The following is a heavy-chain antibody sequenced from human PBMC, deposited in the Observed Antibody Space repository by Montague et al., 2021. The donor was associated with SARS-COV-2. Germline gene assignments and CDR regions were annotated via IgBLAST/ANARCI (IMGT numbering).Heavy chain of an antibody. Sequence: SLRLSCAASGFTFSSYEMNWVRQAPGKGLEWVSYISSSGSTIYYADSVKGRFTISRDNAKNSLYLQMNSLRAEDTAVYYCARDQLKAQWPYYYYYMDVWGKETTVTVSS. CDR3: ARDQLKAQWPYYYYYMDV. V-gene: IGHV3-48*03. D-gene: IGHD2-8*01. CDR2: ISSSGSTI. CDR1: GFTFSSYE. J-gene: IGHJ6*03.